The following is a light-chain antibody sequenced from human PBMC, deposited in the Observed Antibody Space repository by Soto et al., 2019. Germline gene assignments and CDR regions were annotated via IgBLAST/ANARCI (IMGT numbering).Light chain of an antibody. CDR3: PSNDINLSGVV. V-gene: IGLV1-40*01. J-gene: IGLJ2*01. CDR1: RSNIGAGYD. Sequence: QPVLPQPPSVSGAPGQRVTISCTGSRSNIGAGYDVHWYQQLPGTAPKLLIDGNTNRPSGIPDRFSGSKSGTSASLSITGLQAEDEADYYCPSNDINLSGVVFGGGTKLTVL. CDR2: GNT.